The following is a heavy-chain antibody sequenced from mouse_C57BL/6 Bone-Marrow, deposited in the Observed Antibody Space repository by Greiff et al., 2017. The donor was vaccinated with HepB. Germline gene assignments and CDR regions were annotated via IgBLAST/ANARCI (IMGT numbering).Heavy chain of an antibody. CDR3: ARAAYGISYRWYFDV. Sequence: DVMLVESGGGLVKPGGSLKLSCAASGFTFSSYAMSWVRQTPEKRLEWVATISDGGSYTYYPDNVKGRFTITRDNAKNNLSLQMSHLKSEDTAMYYCARAAYGISYRWYFDVWGTGTTVTVSS. J-gene: IGHJ1*03. CDR2: ISDGGSYT. D-gene: IGHD1-1*01. V-gene: IGHV5-4*03. CDR1: GFTFSSYA.